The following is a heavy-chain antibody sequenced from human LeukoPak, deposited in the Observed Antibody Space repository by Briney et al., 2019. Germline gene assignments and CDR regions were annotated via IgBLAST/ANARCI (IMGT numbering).Heavy chain of an antibody. CDR3: ASQPQLPQMDY. CDR2: IYHSGGT. V-gene: IGHV4-4*02. D-gene: IGHD5-24*01. Sequence: SETLSLTCTVSGGSISSNNWWSWVRQPPGKGLEWIGEIYHSGGTNYNPSLKSRVTISVDTSKNQFSLKLNSVTAADTAAYYCASQPQLPQMDYWGQGTLITVSS. CDR1: GGSISSNNW. J-gene: IGHJ4*02.